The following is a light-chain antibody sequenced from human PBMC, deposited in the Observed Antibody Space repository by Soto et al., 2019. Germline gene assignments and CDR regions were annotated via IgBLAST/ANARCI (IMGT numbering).Light chain of an antibody. Sequence: DIQMTQSPSTLSGSVGDRVTITCRASQTISSWLAWYQQKPGKAPKLLIYKASTLKSGVPSRFSGSGSGTDFTLTVSSLQPDDFATYYCQQSDTTPWTFGQGTKVDIK. J-gene: IGKJ1*01. V-gene: IGKV1-5*03. CDR2: KAS. CDR3: QQSDTTPWT. CDR1: QTISSW.